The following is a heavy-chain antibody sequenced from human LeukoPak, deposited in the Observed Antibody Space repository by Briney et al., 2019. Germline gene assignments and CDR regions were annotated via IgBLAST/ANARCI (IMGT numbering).Heavy chain of an antibody. J-gene: IGHJ6*02. Sequence: GGSLRLSCAASGFTFSDYYMSRIRQAPGKGLEWVSYISSSSSYTNYADSVKGRFTISRDNAKNSLYLQMNSLKAEDTAVYYCAKGTWDLLPSHYYYGMDVWGQGATVTVSS. CDR3: AKGTWDLLPSHYYYGMDV. D-gene: IGHD1-26*01. V-gene: IGHV3-11*05. CDR1: GFTFSDYY. CDR2: ISSSSSYT.